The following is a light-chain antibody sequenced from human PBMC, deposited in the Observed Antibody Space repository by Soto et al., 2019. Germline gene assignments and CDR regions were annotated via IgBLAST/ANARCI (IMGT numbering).Light chain of an antibody. CDR2: EGN. V-gene: IGLV2-23*01. CDR3: CSYAGGRTYV. Sequence: QSALTQPASVSGSPGQSITISCTGTSSDVGSYNLVSWYQQYPGKAPKLLIYEGNKRPSGVSHRFSGSKSGNTASLTISGLQAEDEADYYCCSYAGGRTYVFGTETKLTVL. J-gene: IGLJ1*01. CDR1: SSDVGSYNL.